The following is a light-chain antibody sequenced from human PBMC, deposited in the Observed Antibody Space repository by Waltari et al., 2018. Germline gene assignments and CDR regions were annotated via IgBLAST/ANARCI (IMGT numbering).Light chain of an antibody. CDR2: TVS. CDR1: QTLVFSDGNTF. J-gene: IGKJ2*01. CDR3: MQGTHWPYT. V-gene: IGKV2-30*01. Sequence: DVVMTQSPLSLPVTLGQPASISCSASQTLVFSDGNTFLHCFQQRPGQSPRRLIYTVSNRDSGVPDRFSGSGSGTDFTLKISRVEAEDVGVYYCMQGTHWPYTFGQGTKLEIK.